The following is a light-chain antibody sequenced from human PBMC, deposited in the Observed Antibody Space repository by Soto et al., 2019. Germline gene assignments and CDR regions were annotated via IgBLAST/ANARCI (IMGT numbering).Light chain of an antibody. CDR3: QQSYNTPRT. CDR1: QSINSY. J-gene: IGKJ1*01. CDR2: GAS. Sequence: DIQMTQSPSSLSASVGDRVTITCRASQSINSYINWYQQKPGKAPKLLIYGASSLQSGVPSRFSGSGSGTEFTLTISSLQPEDFATYYCQQSYNTPRTFGQGTKVEIK. V-gene: IGKV1-39*01.